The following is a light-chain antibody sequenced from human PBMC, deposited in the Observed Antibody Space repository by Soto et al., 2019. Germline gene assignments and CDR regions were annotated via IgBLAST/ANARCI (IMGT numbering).Light chain of an antibody. V-gene: IGKV3-15*01. CDR1: QSVSGN. CDR2: GAS. CDR3: QQYNNWPPWT. J-gene: IGKJ1*01. Sequence: EIVMTQSPATLSVSPGERATLSCRASQSVSGNLAWYQQKPGQAPRLLIYGASHRATGIPARFSGSGSGTEFTLPISSLQSADFAVYSCQQYNNWPPWTFGQGTKVEIK.